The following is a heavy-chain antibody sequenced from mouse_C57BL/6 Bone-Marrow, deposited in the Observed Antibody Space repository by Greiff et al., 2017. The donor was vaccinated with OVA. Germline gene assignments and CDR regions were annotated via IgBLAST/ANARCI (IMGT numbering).Heavy chain of an antibody. CDR3: ARRYDYFAY. CDR2: ISSGGSYT. Sequence: EVQGVESGGDLVKPGGSLKLSCAASGFTFSSYGMSWVRQTPDKRLEWVATISSGGSYTYYPDSVKGRFTISRDNAKNTLYLQMSSLKSEDTAMYYCARRYDYFAYWGQGTLVTVSA. J-gene: IGHJ3*01. CDR1: GFTFSSYG. D-gene: IGHD2-4*01. V-gene: IGHV5-6*01.